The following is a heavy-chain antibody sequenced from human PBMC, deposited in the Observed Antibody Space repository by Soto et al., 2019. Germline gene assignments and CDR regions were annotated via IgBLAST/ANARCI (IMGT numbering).Heavy chain of an antibody. CDR2: ISGSGGSI. D-gene: IGHD3-22*01. Sequence: LRLSCAGSGFTFSSYVMSWVRQAPGKGLEWVASISGSGGSIYYADSVKGRCTISRDNSKNTLYLQVNSLRADDAAVYYCAKDSPLITMIWPGGFDIWGQGTMVTVSS. V-gene: IGHV3-23*01. CDR3: AKDSPLITMIWPGGFDI. J-gene: IGHJ3*02. CDR1: GFTFSSYV.